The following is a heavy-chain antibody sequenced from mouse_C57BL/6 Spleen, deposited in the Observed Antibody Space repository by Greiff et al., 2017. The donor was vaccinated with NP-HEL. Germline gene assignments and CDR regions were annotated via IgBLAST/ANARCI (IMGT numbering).Heavy chain of an antibody. J-gene: IGHJ1*03. V-gene: IGHV3-6*01. CDR2: ISYDGSN. CDR3: ARDFRGYFDV. Sequence: VQLQQSGPGLVKPSQSLSLTCSVTGYSITSGYYWNWIRQFPGNKLEWMGYISYDGSNNYNPSLKNRISITRDTSKNQFFLKLNSVTTEDTATYYCARDFRGYFDVWGTGTTVTVSS. CDR1: GYSITSGYY.